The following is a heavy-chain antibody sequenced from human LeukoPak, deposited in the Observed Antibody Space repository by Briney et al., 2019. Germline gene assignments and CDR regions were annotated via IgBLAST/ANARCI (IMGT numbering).Heavy chain of an antibody. CDR1: GFTFSSYA. Sequence: GGSLRLSCAASGFTFSSYAMSWVRQAPGKGLEWVSAISGSGGSTYYADSVKGRFTISRDNSKNTLYLQMNSLRAEDTAVYYCARGYSGYEVFSKDWFDPWGQGTLVTVSS. CDR2: ISGSGGST. CDR3: ARGYSGYEVFSKDWFDP. D-gene: IGHD5-12*01. V-gene: IGHV3-23*01. J-gene: IGHJ5*02.